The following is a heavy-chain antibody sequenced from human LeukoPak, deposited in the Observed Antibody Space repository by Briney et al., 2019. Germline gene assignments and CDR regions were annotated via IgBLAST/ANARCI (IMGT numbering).Heavy chain of an antibody. V-gene: IGHV1-2*02. CDR3: ARDSYSSSWYLE. Sequence: PGGSLRLSCAASGYTFTGYYMHWVRQAPGQGLEWMGWINPNSGGTNYAQKFQGRVTMTRDTSISTAYMELSRLRSDDTAVYYCARDSYSSSWYLEWGQGTLVTVSS. D-gene: IGHD6-13*01. CDR1: GYTFTGYY. J-gene: IGHJ4*02. CDR2: INPNSGGT.